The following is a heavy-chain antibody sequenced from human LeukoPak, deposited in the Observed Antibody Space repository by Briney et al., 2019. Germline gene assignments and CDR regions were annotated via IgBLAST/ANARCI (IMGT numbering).Heavy chain of an antibody. Sequence: GESLKISCKGSGYSFTSYWSGWVRQMPGKGLEWMGIIYPGDSDTRYSPSFQGQVTISADKSISTAYLQWSSLKASDTAMYYCASGSSYGDYVGNYFDYWGQGTLVTVSS. CDR1: GYSFTSYW. J-gene: IGHJ4*02. CDR2: IYPGDSDT. D-gene: IGHD4-17*01. V-gene: IGHV5-51*03. CDR3: ASGSSYGDYVGNYFDY.